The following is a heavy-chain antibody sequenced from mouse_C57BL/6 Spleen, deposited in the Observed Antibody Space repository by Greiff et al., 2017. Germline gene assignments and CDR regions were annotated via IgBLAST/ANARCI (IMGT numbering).Heavy chain of an antibody. CDR2: INPDSSTL. CDR1: GIDFSRYW. V-gene: IGHV4-1*01. Sequence: EVKVVESGGGLVPPGGSLKLSCAASGIDFSRYWMSWVRRAPGKGLEWIGEINPDSSTLNYAPSLKDKFIISRDNAKNTLYLQMSKVRSEDTDLYYCARKDYYGLYWYCDVGGTGTTVTVSS. J-gene: IGHJ1*03. CDR3: ARKDYYGLYWYCDV. D-gene: IGHD1-1*01.